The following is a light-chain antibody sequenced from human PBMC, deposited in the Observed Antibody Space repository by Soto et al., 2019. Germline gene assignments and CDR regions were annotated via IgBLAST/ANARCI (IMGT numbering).Light chain of an antibody. CDR3: QQYGSAPWT. CDR2: AAS. CDR1: LSVASNY. Sequence: EIVLTQSPGTLPLSPGERATLSCRASLSVASNYLAWYQQKPGQAPRLLIYAASGRATGIPDRFSGSGSGTDFTLTISRLEPEDVAAYYCQQYGSAPWTFGQGTKVEIK. J-gene: IGKJ1*01. V-gene: IGKV3-20*01.